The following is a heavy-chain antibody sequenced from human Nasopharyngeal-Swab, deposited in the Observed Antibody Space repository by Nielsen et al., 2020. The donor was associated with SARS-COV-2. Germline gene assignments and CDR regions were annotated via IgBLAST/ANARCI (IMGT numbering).Heavy chain of an antibody. D-gene: IGHD2-2*01. CDR1: GFTFSSHA. CDR3: ARDCGSTCIHSYYYMAV. J-gene: IGHJ6*03. Sequence: GGSLRLSCAASGFTFSSHAMHWVRQAPGKGLEWVALISYDGDNKYYTDSVKGRFSISRENSKNTLYLQMNSLRADDTALYYCARDCGSTCIHSYYYMAVWGKGTTVTVSS. CDR2: ISYDGDNK. V-gene: IGHV3-30-3*01.